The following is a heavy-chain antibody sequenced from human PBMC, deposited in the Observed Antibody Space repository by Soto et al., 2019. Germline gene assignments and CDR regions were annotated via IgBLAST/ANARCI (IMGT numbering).Heavy chain of an antibody. J-gene: IGHJ6*02. CDR3: ATQGFFRMGV. CDR2: IHHSGAT. V-gene: IGHV4-4*02. Sequence: QVQLQESGPGLVQPSGTLSLTCAVSGASITGNDWWSWVRQPPGKGLEWIGEIHHSGATNYNPSLKSRVTISIDTSKNQISLKLNSVTAADTAMFYCATQGFFRMGVWGRGTTVTVSS. CDR1: GASITGNDW.